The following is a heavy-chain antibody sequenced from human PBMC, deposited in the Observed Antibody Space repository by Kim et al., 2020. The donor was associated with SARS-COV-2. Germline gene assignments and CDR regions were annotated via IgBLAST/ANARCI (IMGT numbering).Heavy chain of an antibody. J-gene: IGHJ4*02. Sequence: QKFQGRVTITADKSTSTAYMELSSLRSEDTAVYYCAREGWDSSSWSHFDYWGQGTLVTVSS. D-gene: IGHD6-13*01. CDR3: AREGWDSSSWSHFDY. V-gene: IGHV1-69*04.